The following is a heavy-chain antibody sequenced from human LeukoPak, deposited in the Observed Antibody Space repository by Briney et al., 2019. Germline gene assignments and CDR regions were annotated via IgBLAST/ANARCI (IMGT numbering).Heavy chain of an antibody. Sequence: GGPLRRSCAASVFTLSSYGMSWVRQAPGKGVEWASAISGSGGSTYYADSEKGRFTISRDNSKNTQYLQMNSLRAEDTAVYYCAKEVVILWFGELDPWGQGTLVTVSS. J-gene: IGHJ5*02. CDR2: ISGSGGST. CDR1: VFTLSSYG. CDR3: AKEVVILWFGELDP. D-gene: IGHD3-10*01. V-gene: IGHV3-23*01.